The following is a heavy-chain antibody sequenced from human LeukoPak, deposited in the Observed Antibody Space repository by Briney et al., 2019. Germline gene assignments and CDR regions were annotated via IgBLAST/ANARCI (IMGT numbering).Heavy chain of an antibody. D-gene: IGHD1-7*01. CDR2: IYYSGST. J-gene: IGHJ6*03. CDR3: ARAPLTGTTFYYYYYYMDV. CDR1: GGSISSSSYY. Sequence: PSETLSLTCTVSGGSISSSSYYWGWIRQPPGKGLEWIGSIYYSGSTYYNPSLKSRVTISVDTSKNQFSLKLSSVTAADTAVYYRARAPLTGTTFYYYYYYMDVWGKGTTVTVSS. V-gene: IGHV4-39*01.